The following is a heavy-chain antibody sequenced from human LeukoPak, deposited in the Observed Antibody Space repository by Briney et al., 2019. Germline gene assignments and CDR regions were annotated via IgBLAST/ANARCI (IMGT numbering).Heavy chain of an antibody. V-gene: IGHV4-34*01. J-gene: IGHJ4*02. D-gene: IGHD2-2*01. Sequence: PSETLSLTCAVYGGSFSGYYWSWTRQPPGKGLEWIGEINHSGSTNYNPSLKSRVTISVDTSKNQFSLKLSSVTAADTAVYYCARGRSRYCSSTSCYFSLDYWGQGTLVTVSS. CDR1: GGSFSGYY. CDR3: ARGRSRYCSSTSCYFSLDY. CDR2: INHSGST.